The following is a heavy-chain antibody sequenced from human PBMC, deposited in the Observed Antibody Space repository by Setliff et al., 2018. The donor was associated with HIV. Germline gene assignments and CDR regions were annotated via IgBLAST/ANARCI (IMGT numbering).Heavy chain of an antibody. Sequence: SGPTLVNPTQTLTLTCTFSAFSLTTRGMSVSWIRQPPGKALAWLARIDWADNTYYSTSLKTRLTLSKDPSENQVDLTMSNMDPVDTATYYCARIGNRGYCSGGNCYYFDYWGQGTLVTVSS. CDR3: ARIGNRGYCSGGNCYYFDY. CDR2: IDWADNT. D-gene: IGHD2-15*01. J-gene: IGHJ4*02. V-gene: IGHV2-70*11. CDR1: AFSLTTRGMS.